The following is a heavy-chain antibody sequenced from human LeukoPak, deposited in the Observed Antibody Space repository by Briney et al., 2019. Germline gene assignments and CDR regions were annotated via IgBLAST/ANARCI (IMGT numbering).Heavy chain of an antibody. Sequence: GESLRLSYAASGFTFSRNWMHWVRQAPGKGLVWVSRINSDGSIANYADSVKGRFTISRDNAKNTLYLQMSSLRAEDTAVYYCAKIDAYWGQGTLVTVSS. V-gene: IGHV3-74*01. CDR3: AKIDAY. CDR2: INSDGSIA. CDR1: GFTFSRNW. J-gene: IGHJ4*02.